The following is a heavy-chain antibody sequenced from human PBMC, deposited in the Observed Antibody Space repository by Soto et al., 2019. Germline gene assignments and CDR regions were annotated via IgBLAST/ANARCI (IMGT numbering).Heavy chain of an antibody. CDR2: IYHSGST. Sequence: SETLSLTCTVSGGSISSSSYYWGWIRQPPGKGLEWIGYIYHSGSTYYNPSLKSRVTISVDRSKNQFSLKLSSVTAADTAVYYCARAPIRGHQVQGHPPTSQTLDYWGQGTLVTVSS. V-gene: IGHV4-30-2*01. J-gene: IGHJ4*02. CDR3: ARAPIRGHQVQGHPPTSQTLDY. CDR1: GGSISSSSYY. D-gene: IGHD1-26*01.